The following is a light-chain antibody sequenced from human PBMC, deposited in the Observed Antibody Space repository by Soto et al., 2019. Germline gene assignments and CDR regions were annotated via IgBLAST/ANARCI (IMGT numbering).Light chain of an antibody. CDR2: DAS. Sequence: DIQLTQSPASLSASVGDRVTISCQASQDISNYLNWYQQKPGKAPKLLIYDASNLETGVLSRFSGSGSGTDFTVTISSLQPEDIATYYCQQYYNLPLTFGGGTKVEIK. CDR3: QQYYNLPLT. CDR1: QDISNY. V-gene: IGKV1-33*01. J-gene: IGKJ4*01.